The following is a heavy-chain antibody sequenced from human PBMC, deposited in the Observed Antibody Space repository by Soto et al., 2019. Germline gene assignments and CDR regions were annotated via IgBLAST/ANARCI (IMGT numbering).Heavy chain of an antibody. CDR2: INAYNGNT. Sequence: QVQLVQSGAEVKKPGASVKVSCKASGYTFTSYGISWVRQAPGQGLEWMGWINAYNGNTNYAQKFQGRVTMTTDTATSTGYMELRNLGSDDSAVYYCARDVGYGLIDYWGQGTLVTVSS. V-gene: IGHV1-18*01. CDR1: GYTFTSYG. CDR3: ARDVGYGLIDY. D-gene: IGHD5-18*01. J-gene: IGHJ4*02.